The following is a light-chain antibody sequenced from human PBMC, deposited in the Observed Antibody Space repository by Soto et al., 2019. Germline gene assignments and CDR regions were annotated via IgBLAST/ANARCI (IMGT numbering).Light chain of an antibody. J-gene: IGKJ1*01. CDR2: DAS. CDR3: QPRSNWSPGT. V-gene: IGKV3-11*01. Sequence: EIVLTQSPATLSLSPGERATLSCRASQSVSSYLAWYQQKPGQAPRLLIYDASNRATGIPARFSGSGSGTDFTLTISSLEPEDFAVYYCQPRSNWSPGTFGQGTKVEIK. CDR1: QSVSSY.